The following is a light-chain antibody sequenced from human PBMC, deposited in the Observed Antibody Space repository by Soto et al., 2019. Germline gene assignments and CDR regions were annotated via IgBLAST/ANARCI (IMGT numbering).Light chain of an antibody. V-gene: IGLV2-11*01. J-gene: IGLJ3*02. CDR1: SSDVGTYNY. CDR3: CSYAGGNLWV. Sequence: QSALTQPRSVSGSHGQSVTISCTGTSSDVGTYNYVSLFQQHPDKAPKFIIYDVSKRPSGVPDRFSGSKSGNTASLTISGLQAEDEADYYCCSYAGGNLWVFGGGTKRTFL. CDR2: DVS.